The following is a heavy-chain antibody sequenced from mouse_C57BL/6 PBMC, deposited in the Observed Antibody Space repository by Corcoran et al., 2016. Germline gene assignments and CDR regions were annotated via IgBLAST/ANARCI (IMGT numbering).Heavy chain of an antibody. V-gene: IGHV1-26*01. CDR3: ARERSSYGY. CDR2: INPNNGGT. J-gene: IGHJ2*01. CDR1: GYTFTDYY. Sequence: EVQLQQSGPELVQPGASVKISCKASGYTFTDYYMNWVKQSHGKSLEWIGDINPNNGGTSYNQKFKGKATLTVDKSSSTAYMELRSLTSEDSAVYYCARERSSYGYWGQGTTLTVSS. D-gene: IGHD1-1*01.